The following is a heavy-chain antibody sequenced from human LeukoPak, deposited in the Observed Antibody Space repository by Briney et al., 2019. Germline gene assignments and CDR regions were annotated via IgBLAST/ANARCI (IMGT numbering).Heavy chain of an antibody. J-gene: IGHJ4*02. Sequence: PGGSLRLSCAASGITFSDYYMSWIRQAPGKGLEWVSYISSSGSMINYAGSVKGRFTISRDNAKNSLYLQMNSLRVEDTAVYYCASVLWFGGIFFDYWGQGTLVTVSS. V-gene: IGHV3-11*01. CDR1: GITFSDYY. CDR3: ASVLWFGGIFFDY. CDR2: ISSSGSMI. D-gene: IGHD3-10*01.